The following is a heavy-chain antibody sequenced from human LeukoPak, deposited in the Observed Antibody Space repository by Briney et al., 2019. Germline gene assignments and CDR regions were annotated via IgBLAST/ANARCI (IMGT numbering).Heavy chain of an antibody. CDR1: GGSISSYS. Sequence: SETLSLTCNVSGGSISSYSWSWIRQPPGKGLEWIGYMYYSGSTSYNPSLKSRVTISVDTSKNQFSLKMSSVTAPDTAVYYCVRLSGSGYYPFDNWGQGTLVTVSS. CDR2: MYYSGST. CDR3: VRLSGSGYYPFDN. J-gene: IGHJ4*02. V-gene: IGHV4-59*01. D-gene: IGHD3-22*01.